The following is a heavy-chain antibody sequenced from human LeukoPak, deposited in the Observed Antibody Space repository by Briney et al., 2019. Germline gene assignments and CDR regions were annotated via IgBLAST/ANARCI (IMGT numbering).Heavy chain of an antibody. Sequence: GGSLRLSCVASGFIIGNYWMSWVRQAPGKGLEWVANIRQDGSEKYYVDSVKGRLTISRDNAKNSLYLQMNNLTAADTAIYYCARAGYYGDDAFDLWGQGTRVTVSS. CDR2: IRQDGSEK. V-gene: IGHV3-7*01. CDR3: ARAGYYGDDAFDL. J-gene: IGHJ3*01. CDR1: GFIIGNYW. D-gene: IGHD2/OR15-2a*01.